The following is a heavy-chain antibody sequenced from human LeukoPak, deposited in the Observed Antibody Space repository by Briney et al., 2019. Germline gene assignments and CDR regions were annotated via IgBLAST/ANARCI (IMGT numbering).Heavy chain of an antibody. CDR2: ISSSSSYI. J-gene: IGHJ3*02. Sequence: GGSLRLSCAPSGFTFRTYSMNWVRQAPGEGVEWVSYISSSSSYIYYADSVKGRITISRDNAKNSLYLQMNSLRAEDTAVDFCARGVSGIYWGDIWGQGTMVTVSS. V-gene: IGHV3-21*01. CDR3: ARGVSGIYWGDI. CDR1: GFTFRTYS. D-gene: IGHD1-26*01.